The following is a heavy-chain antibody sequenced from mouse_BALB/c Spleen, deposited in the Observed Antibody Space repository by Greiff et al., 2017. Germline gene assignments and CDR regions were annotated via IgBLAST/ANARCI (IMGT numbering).Heavy chain of an antibody. V-gene: IGHV1-87*01. CDR2: IYPGDGDT. CDR3: ARSGGSSYWWYFDV. D-gene: IGHD1-1*01. J-gene: IGHJ1*01. Sequence: QVQLQQSGAELARPGASVKLSCKASGYTFTSYWMQWVKQRPGQGLEWIGAIYPGDGDTRYTQKFKGKATLTADKSSSTAYMQLSSLASEDSAVYYCARSGGSSYWWYFDVWGAGTTVTVSS. CDR1: GYTFTSYW.